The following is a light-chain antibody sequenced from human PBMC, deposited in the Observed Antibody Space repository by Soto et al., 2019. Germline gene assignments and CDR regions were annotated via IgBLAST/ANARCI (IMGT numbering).Light chain of an antibody. CDR2: GAS. J-gene: IGKJ1*01. Sequence: EIVMTQSQATLSVSPGERATLSCRASQSVSSNLAWYQQKPGQAPRLLIYGASTRATGIPARFSGSGSGTEFTLTISSLQSEDFAVYYCQQYNNWPKTFGQGTMVDIK. CDR1: QSVSSN. CDR3: QQYNNWPKT. V-gene: IGKV3-15*01.